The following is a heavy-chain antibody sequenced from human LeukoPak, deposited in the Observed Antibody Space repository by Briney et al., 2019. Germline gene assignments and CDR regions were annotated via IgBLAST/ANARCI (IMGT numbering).Heavy chain of an antibody. D-gene: IGHD3-22*01. CDR1: GGSFSGYY. J-gene: IGHJ4*02. V-gene: IGHV4-34*01. CDR3: ARAPTPYDSSGYYTDY. Sequence: SETLSLTCAVDGGSFSGYYWSWIRQPPGKGLEWIGYIYHSRSTYYNPSLKSRVTISVDTSKNQFSLKLSSVTAADTAVYYCARAPTPYDSSGYYTDYWGQGTLVTVSS. CDR2: IYHSRST.